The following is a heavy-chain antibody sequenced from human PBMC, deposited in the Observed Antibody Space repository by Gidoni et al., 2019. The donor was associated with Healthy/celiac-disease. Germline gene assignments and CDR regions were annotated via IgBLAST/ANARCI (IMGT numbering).Heavy chain of an antibody. CDR2: IGTAGDT. V-gene: IGHV3-13*04. CDR1: GFTFSSYD. Sequence: EVQLVESGGGLVQPGGSLRLSCAASGFTFSSYDMHWVRQATGKGLEWVSAIGTAGDTYYPGSVKGRFTISRENAKNSLYLQMNSLRAGDTAVYYCARGYCSGGSCYLEPSYYGMDVWGQGTTVTVSS. CDR3: ARGYCSGGSCYLEPSYYGMDV. J-gene: IGHJ6*02. D-gene: IGHD2-15*01.